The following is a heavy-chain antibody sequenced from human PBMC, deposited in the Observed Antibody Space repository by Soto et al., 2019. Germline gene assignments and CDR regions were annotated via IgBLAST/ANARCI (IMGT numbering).Heavy chain of an antibody. D-gene: IGHD2-8*01. CDR2: IYYSGST. Sequence: KPSETLSLTCTVSGGSIISSSYYWGWIRKPPGKGLEWIGSIYYSGSTYYNPSLKSRVTISVDTSKNQFSLKLSSVTAADTAVYYCARRAPILGYCTNGVCYSYYFDYWGQGTLVTVSS. J-gene: IGHJ4*02. CDR3: ARRAPILGYCTNGVCYSYYFDY. V-gene: IGHV4-39*01. CDR1: GGSIISSSYY.